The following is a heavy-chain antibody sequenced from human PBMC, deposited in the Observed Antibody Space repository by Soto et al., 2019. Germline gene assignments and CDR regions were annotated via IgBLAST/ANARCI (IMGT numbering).Heavy chain of an antibody. CDR3: EGAVTRGLDV. J-gene: IGHJ6*02. D-gene: IGHD3-16*01. CDR1: GFTFSLYS. CDR2: ISRSSTGI. Sequence: EVQLVESGGGLVQPGGSLRLSCAASGFTFSLYSMSWVRQAPGKGLEWVSYISRSSTGIHYADSVKGRFTISKDDATNAMHLQMNSLRDGDTDVYYWEGAVTRGLDVWAQGNKV. V-gene: IGHV3-48*02.